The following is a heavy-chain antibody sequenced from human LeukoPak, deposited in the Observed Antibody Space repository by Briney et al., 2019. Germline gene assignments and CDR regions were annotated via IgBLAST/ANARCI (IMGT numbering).Heavy chain of an antibody. CDR2: ISGSGGST. CDR1: GFTFSSYA. J-gene: IGHJ4*02. Sequence: GGSLRLSCAASGFTFSSYAMSWLRQAPGKGLEWVSAISGSGGSTYYADSVKGRFTISRDNSKNTLYLQRHSLSAEDAAVYYFAKPYGSGSYSPNFDYWGQGTLVTVSS. V-gene: IGHV3-23*01. D-gene: IGHD3-10*01. CDR3: AKPYGSGSYSPNFDY.